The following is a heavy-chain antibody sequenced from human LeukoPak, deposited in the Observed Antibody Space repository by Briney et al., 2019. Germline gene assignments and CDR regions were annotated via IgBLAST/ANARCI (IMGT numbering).Heavy chain of an antibody. Sequence: GESLKISCKGSGCSFASYWIGRVRQMPGKGLEWMGIICPGDSDTRYSPSFQGQVTISADKSVSTAYLQWSSLKTSDTAMYYCARLTMSRGVIISYGYWGQGTLVSVSS. CDR2: ICPGDSDT. CDR3: ARLTMSRGVIISYGY. D-gene: IGHD3-10*01. J-gene: IGHJ4*02. CDR1: GCSFASYW. V-gene: IGHV5-51*01.